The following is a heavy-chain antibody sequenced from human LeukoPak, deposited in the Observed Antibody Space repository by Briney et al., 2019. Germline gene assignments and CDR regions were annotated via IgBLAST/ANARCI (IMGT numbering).Heavy chain of an antibody. CDR2: INWNGGST. D-gene: IGHD1-26*01. J-gene: IGHJ6*03. CDR3: ARSQGAHYYYYNMDV. CDR1: GFTFDNYG. Sequence: PSGSLRLTCAASGFTFDNYGMSWVRQPPGKGLEWVAGINWNGGSTGYADPVNGRSTISRATDKNSLYMQINSLRAEDTALYYCARSQGAHYYYYNMDVWGKGTTVTVSS. V-gene: IGHV3-20*04.